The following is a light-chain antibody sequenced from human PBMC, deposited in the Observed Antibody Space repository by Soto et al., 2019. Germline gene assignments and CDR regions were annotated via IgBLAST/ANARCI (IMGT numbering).Light chain of an antibody. CDR1: QSVSSSY. V-gene: IGKV3-20*01. CDR3: QQYSSSPPYT. CDR2: GTS. J-gene: IGKJ2*01. Sequence: EIVLTQPPGTLSLSPGEIATLSCRASQSVSSSYLAWYQQKPGQAPRLLIYGTSNRANGSPNRISGGGSGTDFSLTISRLQPYDFAVYYCQQYSSSPPYTFGHGTKLDIK.